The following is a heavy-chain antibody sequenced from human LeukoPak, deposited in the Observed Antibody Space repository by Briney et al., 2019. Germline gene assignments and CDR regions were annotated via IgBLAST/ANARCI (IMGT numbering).Heavy chain of an antibody. CDR3: ARDRGTRVYYFYDMDV. J-gene: IGHJ6*02. CDR2: IWYDGSNK. Sequence: PGGSLRLSCAASGFTFSSYGMHWVRQAPGKGLEWVAVIWYDGSNKYFADSVKARFTISRDNSKDTLYLQMNSLRAEDTAVYYCARDRGTRVYYFYDMDVWGQGTTVTVSS. D-gene: IGHD1-7*01. CDR1: GFTFSSYG. V-gene: IGHV3-33*01.